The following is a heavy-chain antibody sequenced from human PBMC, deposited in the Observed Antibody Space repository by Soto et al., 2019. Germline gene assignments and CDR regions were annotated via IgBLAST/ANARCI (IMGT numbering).Heavy chain of an antibody. CDR1: GFTFSSKA. CDR2: ISGSGRST. J-gene: IGHJ4*02. Sequence: EVQLWESGGGLVQPGGSRRLSCAASGFTFSSKAMSWVRQAPGKGREWVSGISGSGRSTYYADSVKGRFTISRDNSTNTVYLQMNSLRAEDTAVYYCEKEEGYSSAWTEIDYWGQGTLVTVSS. CDR3: EKEEGYSSAWTEIDY. V-gene: IGHV3-23*01. D-gene: IGHD6-19*01.